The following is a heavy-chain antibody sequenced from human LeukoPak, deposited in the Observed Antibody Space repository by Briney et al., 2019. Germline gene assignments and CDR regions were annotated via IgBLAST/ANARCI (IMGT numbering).Heavy chain of an antibody. J-gene: IGHJ5*02. V-gene: IGHV4-38-2*01. D-gene: IGHD2-2*02. Sequence: SETLSLTCAVSGYPINNAYYWVWIRQPPGKGLEWIGSLYHPDSTYYNPSLKRRVTMSVDTSRNQFSLKLSFVTAADTAVYYCARGPRYCSSVSCYTSWFDPWGQGTLVTVSS. CDR3: ARGPRYCSSVSCYTSWFDP. CDR2: LYHPDST. CDR1: GYPINNAYY.